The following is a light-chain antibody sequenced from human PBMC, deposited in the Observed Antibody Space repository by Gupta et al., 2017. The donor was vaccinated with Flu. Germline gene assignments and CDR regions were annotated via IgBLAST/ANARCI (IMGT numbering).Light chain of an antibody. CDR1: NSNIGRYT. CDR3: AVWDDSLSGHYV. J-gene: IGLJ1*01. V-gene: IGLV1-44*01. CDR2: DFS. Sequence: QSALTQPPSASGTPGQRVPLSCSGSNSNIGRYTVDWYQQLPGTAPKLLIYDFSERPSGVPDRFSGSKSGTSASLAISGLQSEDEADYYCAVWDDSLSGHYVFGSGTKVTVL.